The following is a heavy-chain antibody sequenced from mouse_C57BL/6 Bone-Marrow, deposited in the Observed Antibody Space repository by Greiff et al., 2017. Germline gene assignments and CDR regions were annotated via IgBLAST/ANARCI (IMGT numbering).Heavy chain of an antibody. Sequence: QVQLRQPGAELVKPGASVKMSCKASGYTFTSYWITWVKQRPGQGLEWIGDIYPGSGSTNYNEKFKSKATLTVDTSSSTAYMQLSSLTSEDSAVYYCARGGYYYGSREYFDYWGQGTTLTVSS. V-gene: IGHV1-55*01. CDR3: ARGGYYYGSREYFDY. J-gene: IGHJ2*01. D-gene: IGHD1-1*01. CDR1: GYTFTSYW. CDR2: IYPGSGST.